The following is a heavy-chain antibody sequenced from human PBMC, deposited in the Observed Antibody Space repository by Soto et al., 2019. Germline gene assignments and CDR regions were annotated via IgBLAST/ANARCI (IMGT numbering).Heavy chain of an antibody. CDR2: ISAYNGNT. J-gene: IGHJ4*02. D-gene: IGHD3-10*01. CDR3: ARDLEVRGYDY. V-gene: IGHV1-18*01. Sequence: GASVKVSCKASGYTFTSYGSSWVRQSPGQMLEWMGWISAYNGNTNYAQKLQGRVTMTTHTSTSTAYMELRSLRSDDTAVYYCARDLEVRGYDYWGQGTLVTVSS. CDR1: GYTFTSYG.